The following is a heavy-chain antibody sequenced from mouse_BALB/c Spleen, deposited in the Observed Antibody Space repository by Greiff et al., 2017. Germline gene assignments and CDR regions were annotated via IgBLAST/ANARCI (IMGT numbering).Heavy chain of an antibody. D-gene: IGHD1-1*01. CDR3: AKYYYGSSHYYAMDY. J-gene: IGHJ4*01. Sequence: QVQLKQPGAGLVKPGASVKLSCKASGYTFTSYWMHWVKQRPGQGLEWIGEINPSNGRTNYNEKFKSKATLTVDKSSSTAYMQLSSLTSEDSEVYYCAKYYYGSSHYYAMDYWGQGTSVTVSS. CDR2: INPSNGRT. CDR1: GYTFTSYW. V-gene: IGHV1S81*02.